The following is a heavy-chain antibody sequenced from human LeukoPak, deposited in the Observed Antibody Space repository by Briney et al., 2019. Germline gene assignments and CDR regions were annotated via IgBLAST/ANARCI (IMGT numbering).Heavy chain of an antibody. Sequence: GASVKVSCKAAGYTITGYYIHWVRQAPGQGLEWMGWINPNSGGTDYAQKFQGRVTMTRDTSISTAYMELSRLRSDDTAVYYCARDRGYSGYEINYYYYYGMDVWGQGTAVTVSS. V-gene: IGHV1-2*02. J-gene: IGHJ6*02. CDR2: INPNSGGT. CDR1: GYTITGYY. D-gene: IGHD5-12*01. CDR3: ARDRGYSGYEINYYYYYGMDV.